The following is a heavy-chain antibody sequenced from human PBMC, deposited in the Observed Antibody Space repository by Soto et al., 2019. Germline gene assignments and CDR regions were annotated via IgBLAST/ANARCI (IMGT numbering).Heavy chain of an antibody. CDR2: IYYSGST. J-gene: IGHJ6*02. CDR3: ARDRGRNYGMGV. CDR1: GGSMSSGNYY. D-gene: IGHD5-12*01. Sequence: SETLSLTCTVSGGSMSSGNYYWSWIRQHPGKGLEWIGYIYYSGSTYYNPSLKSRATISSDTSKNRFSLKLSSVTAADTAVYYCARDRGRNYGMGVWGQGTTVTVSS. V-gene: IGHV4-31*02.